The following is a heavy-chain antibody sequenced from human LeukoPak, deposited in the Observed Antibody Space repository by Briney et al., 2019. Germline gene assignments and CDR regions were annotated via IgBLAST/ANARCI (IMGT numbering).Heavy chain of an antibody. CDR3: ARAIFSYYGMDV. D-gene: IGHD2-15*01. Sequence: GGSLRLSCETSGFTFSNYWMSWVRQAPGKGLEWVANIKKDGSEKNYVDSVKGRFTISRDNAKNSLYLQMNSLRAEDTAVYYCARAIFSYYGMDVWGQGTTVTVSS. CDR1: GFTFSNYW. J-gene: IGHJ6*02. CDR2: IKKDGSEK. V-gene: IGHV3-7*01.